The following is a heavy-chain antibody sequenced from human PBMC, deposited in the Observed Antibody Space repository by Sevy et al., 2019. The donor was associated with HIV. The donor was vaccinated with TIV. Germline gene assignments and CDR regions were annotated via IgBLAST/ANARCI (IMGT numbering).Heavy chain of an antibody. CDR3: ASRREAGPFHFDY. J-gene: IGHJ4*02. V-gene: IGHV3-74*01. Sequence: GGSLRLSCAASGFTFSNYWMHWVRQAPGKGLVWVSRINTDGSVTSYADSVTGRSNADSVKGRFTISRDNAKNTLYLQMNSLRVEDTAVYYCASRREAGPFHFDYWGQGTLVTVSS. D-gene: IGHD6-13*01. CDR2: INTDGSVT. CDR1: GFTFSNYW.